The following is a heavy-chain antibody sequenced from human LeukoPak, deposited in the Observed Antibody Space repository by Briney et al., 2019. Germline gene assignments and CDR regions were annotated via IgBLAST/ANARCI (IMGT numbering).Heavy chain of an antibody. J-gene: IGHJ4*02. Sequence: PGGSLRLSCAASRFIFTNYWIHWVRQAPGKGLEWVSAISGSGGSTYYADFVKGRFTISRDNSKSTLYLQMNSLRAEDTAVYYCAKVGSGWYYFDYWGQGTLVTVSS. CDR1: RFIFTNYW. D-gene: IGHD6-19*01. V-gene: IGHV3-23*01. CDR3: AKVGSGWYYFDY. CDR2: ISGSGGST.